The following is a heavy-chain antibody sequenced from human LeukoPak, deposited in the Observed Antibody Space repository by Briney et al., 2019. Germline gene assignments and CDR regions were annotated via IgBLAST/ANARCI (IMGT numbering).Heavy chain of an antibody. V-gene: IGHV3-23*01. Sequence: GGSLRLSCAASGFTFSNTAMSWVRQAPGKGLEWVSANSGSGGSTYYADSVKGRFTISRDNSKNTLYLQMNSLRAEDTAVYYCAKSERSITIFGVVTHDWGQGTLVTVSS. CDR2: NSGSGGST. CDR3: AKSERSITIFGVVTHD. CDR1: GFTFSNTA. D-gene: IGHD3-3*01. J-gene: IGHJ4*02.